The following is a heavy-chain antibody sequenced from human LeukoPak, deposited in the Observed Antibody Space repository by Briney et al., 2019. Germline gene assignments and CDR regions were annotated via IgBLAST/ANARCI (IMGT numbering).Heavy chain of an antibody. CDR1: GGSISSYY. V-gene: IGHV4-59*01. CDR2: IYYSGST. Sequence: PSETLSLTCTVPGGSISSYYWSWIRQPPGKGLEWIGYIYYSGSTNYNPSLTSRVTISVDTSKNQCSLKLSSVTAADTAVYYCARGAKKTTTYFDYWGQGTLVTVSS. D-gene: IGHD1-1*01. CDR3: ARGAKKTTTYFDY. J-gene: IGHJ4*02.